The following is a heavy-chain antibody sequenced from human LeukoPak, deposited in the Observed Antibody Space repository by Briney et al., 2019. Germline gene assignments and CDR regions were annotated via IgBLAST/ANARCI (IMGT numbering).Heavy chain of an antibody. CDR2: INPSGGST. CDR1: RYTFTSYF. V-gene: IGHV1-46*01. Sequence: ASLKVSRTASRYTFTSYFMHSVRQAPGQGLEWLGIINPSGGSTSYAQKFQGRVTMTRNTSTSTVYMELSSLRSEDTAVYYCARYYYDSCGYQWIRFDPWGQGTLVTVSS. D-gene: IGHD3-22*01. CDR3: ARYYYDSCGYQWIRFDP. J-gene: IGHJ5*02.